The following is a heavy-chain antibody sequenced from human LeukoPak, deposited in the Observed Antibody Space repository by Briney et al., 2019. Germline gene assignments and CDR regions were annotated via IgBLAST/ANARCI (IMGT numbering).Heavy chain of an antibody. CDR1: GYTFTGYY. J-gene: IGHJ4*02. D-gene: IGHD3-9*01. CDR2: INPNSGGT. V-gene: IGHV1-2*02. CDR3: ARVAHFDWLSTFDY. Sequence: ASVKVSCKASGYTFTGYYMHWVRLAPGQGLEWMGWINPNSGGTNYAQKFQGRVTMTRDTSISTAYMELSRLRSDDTAVYYCARVAHFDWLSTFDYWGQGTLVTVSS.